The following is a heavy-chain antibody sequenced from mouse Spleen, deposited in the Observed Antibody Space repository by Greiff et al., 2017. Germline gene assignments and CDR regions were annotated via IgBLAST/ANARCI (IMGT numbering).Heavy chain of an antibody. CDR1: GYTFTSYG. D-gene: IGHD2-13*01. J-gene: IGHJ3*01. Sequence: LVESGAELARPGASVKLSCKASGYTFTSYGISWVKQRTGQGLEWIGEIYPRSGNTYYNEKFKGKATLTADKSSSTAYMELRSLTSEDSAVYFCAREDYGDYPAWFAYWGQGTLVTVSA. CDR2: IYPRSGNT. V-gene: IGHV1-81*01. CDR3: AREDYGDYPAWFAY.